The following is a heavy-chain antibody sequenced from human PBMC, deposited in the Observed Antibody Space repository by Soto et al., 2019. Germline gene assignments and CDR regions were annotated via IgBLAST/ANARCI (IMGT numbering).Heavy chain of an antibody. Sequence: ASVKVSCKASGYTFIGYYMNWVRQAPGQGLEWMGWINPNSGGTNYAQKFQGRVTMTRDTSISTAYMELSRLRSDDTAVYYCARALDGQYGDYAAFDIWGQGTMVTVSS. CDR2: INPNSGGT. V-gene: IGHV1-2*02. J-gene: IGHJ3*02. CDR1: GYTFIGYY. D-gene: IGHD4-17*01. CDR3: ARALDGQYGDYAAFDI.